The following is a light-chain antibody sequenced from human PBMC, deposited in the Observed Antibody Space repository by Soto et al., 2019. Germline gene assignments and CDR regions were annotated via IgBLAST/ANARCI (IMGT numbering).Light chain of an antibody. V-gene: IGKV3-20*01. CDR3: QQTFHSPKT. CDR2: DSS. J-gene: IGKJ2*01. Sequence: EIVLTQSPGTLSLSPGETASLSCWASQSIISNFLAWYQQRRCQPPRLLIYDSSRRGSGIPARFTGSGSGTAFTLTISRVEPEDSAVYYCQQTFHSPKTFGQGTRLEI. CDR1: QSIISNF.